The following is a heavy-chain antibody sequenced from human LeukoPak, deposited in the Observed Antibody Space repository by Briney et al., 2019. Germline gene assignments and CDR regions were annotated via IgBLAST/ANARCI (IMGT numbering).Heavy chain of an antibody. V-gene: IGHV3-23*01. D-gene: IGHD3-10*01. CDR3: AKCMVRGVFYYYYMDV. CDR1: GFTFSSYA. CDR2: ISGSGGSA. J-gene: IGHJ6*03. Sequence: PGGSLRLSCAASGFTFSSYAMSWVRQAPGKGLEWVSAISGSGGSAYYADSVKGRFTISRDNSKNTLYLQMNSLRAEDTAVYYCAKCMVRGVFYYYYMDVWGKGTTVTVSS.